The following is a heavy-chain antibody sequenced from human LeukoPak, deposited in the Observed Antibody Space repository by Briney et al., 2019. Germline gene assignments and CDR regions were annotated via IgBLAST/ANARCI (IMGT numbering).Heavy chain of an antibody. V-gene: IGHV3-7*01. CDR1: GFTISDYW. CDR2: IRPDGSEQ. CDR3: SGRDSSRSPWAY. D-gene: IGHD2-2*01. Sequence: GGSLRLSCAASGFTISDYWMTWVRQTPGRGLEWLANIRPDGSEQYYVDSVRGRFTISRDNAKNSVYLDMNNLRVDDTGVYYCSGRDSSRSPWAYWWQGTLVSVSS. J-gene: IGHJ4*02.